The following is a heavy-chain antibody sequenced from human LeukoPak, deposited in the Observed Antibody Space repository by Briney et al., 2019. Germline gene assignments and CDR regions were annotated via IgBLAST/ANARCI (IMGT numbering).Heavy chain of an antibody. CDR3: ARGDIVATTGRRPFDY. J-gene: IGHJ4*02. CDR1: GYTFTSYG. Sequence: GASVKVSCKASGYTFTSYGISWVRQAPGQGLEWMGWISAYNGNTNYAQKLQGRVTMTTDTSTSTAYMELRSLRSDDTAVYYCARGDIVATTGRRPFDYWGQGTLVTVSS. V-gene: IGHV1-18*01. CDR2: ISAYNGNT. D-gene: IGHD5-12*01.